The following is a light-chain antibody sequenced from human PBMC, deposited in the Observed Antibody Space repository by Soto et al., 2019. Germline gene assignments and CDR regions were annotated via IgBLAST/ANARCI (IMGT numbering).Light chain of an antibody. V-gene: IGKV3-20*01. Sequence: EIMLTQSPGTLSLSPGERATLSCMSSQRFTSNSLAWYQQKPGQAPRLLISGVSNRATGIPDRFSGSGSGTDFTLTISRLEHEDVAVYYCQQYDSSPRTFGQGTKVDIK. CDR2: GVS. J-gene: IGKJ1*01. CDR1: QRFTSNS. CDR3: QQYDSSPRT.